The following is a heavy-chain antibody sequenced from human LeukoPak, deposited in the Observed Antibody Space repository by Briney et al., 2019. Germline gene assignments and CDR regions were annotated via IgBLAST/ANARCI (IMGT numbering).Heavy chain of an antibody. Sequence: SETLSLTCTVSGGSISSSSYYWGWIRQPPGKGLEWIGEISHSGSTNYNPSLKSRVTISVDTSKNQFSLKLSSVTAADTAVYYCARGPVPSGSYYFKGYYYYMDVWGKGTTVTISS. V-gene: IGHV4-39*07. J-gene: IGHJ6*03. D-gene: IGHD1-26*01. CDR2: ISHSGST. CDR3: ARGPVPSGSYYFKGYYYYMDV. CDR1: GGSISSSSYY.